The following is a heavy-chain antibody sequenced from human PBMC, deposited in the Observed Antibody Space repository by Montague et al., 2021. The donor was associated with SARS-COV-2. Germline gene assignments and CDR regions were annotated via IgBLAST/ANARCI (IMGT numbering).Heavy chain of an antibody. Sequence: TLSLTCTVSGGSINRGDYYWIWIRQPPGKGLEWFGNINSTGDTSYSPSLKGRVSISLDTSKNQVSLKLRSVAAAATAVYYCAREVVHVDVLTDIPKILYYGLDVWGQGTTVGVSS. CDR2: INSTGDT. V-gene: IGHV4-30-4*08. CDR1: GGSINRGDYY. J-gene: IGHJ6*02. D-gene: IGHD2-21*02. CDR3: AREVVHVDVLTDIPKILYYGLDV.